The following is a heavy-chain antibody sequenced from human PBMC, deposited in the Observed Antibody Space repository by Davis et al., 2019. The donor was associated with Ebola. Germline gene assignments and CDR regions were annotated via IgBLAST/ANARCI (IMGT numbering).Heavy chain of an antibody. CDR3: ARGSSWYTY. J-gene: IGHJ4*02. Sequence: GESLKISCAASGFTFSSYGMHWVRQAPGKGLEWVAVISYDGSNKYCADSVKGRFTISRDNAKNTLYLQMNSLRAEDTAVYYCARGSSWYTYWGQGTLVTVSS. D-gene: IGHD6-13*01. V-gene: IGHV3-30*03. CDR1: GFTFSSYG. CDR2: ISYDGSNK.